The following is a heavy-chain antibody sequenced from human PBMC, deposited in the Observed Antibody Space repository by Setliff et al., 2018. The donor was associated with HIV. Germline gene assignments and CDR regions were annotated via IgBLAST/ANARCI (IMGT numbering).Heavy chain of an antibody. J-gene: IGHJ6*03. CDR3: ATPVTSRGYYYMDV. V-gene: IGHV4-31*03. D-gene: IGHD4-17*01. CDR1: GGSITSSLYY. CDR2: YYYSGFT. Sequence: SETLSLTCTVSGGSITSSLYYWTWIRQHPGKGLEWIGYYYYSGFTYYNPSLKSRLTISIDTSKNQFSLKLSSVTAADTAVYYCATPVTSRGYYYMDVWGKGTTVTVSS.